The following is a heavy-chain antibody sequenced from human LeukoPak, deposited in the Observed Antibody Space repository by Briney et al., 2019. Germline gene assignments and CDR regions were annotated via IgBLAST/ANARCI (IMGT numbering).Heavy chain of an antibody. Sequence: SETLSLTCTVSGGSISSGSYYWSWIRQPAGKGLEWIGRIYTSGITNYNPSLKSRVTISLDTSNNQFSLKLSSVTAADTAVYYCAHGAMYQLDYWGQGTLVTVSS. J-gene: IGHJ4*02. CDR3: AHGAMYQLDY. V-gene: IGHV4-61*02. CDR2: IYTSGIT. CDR1: GGSISSGSYY. D-gene: IGHD2-2*01.